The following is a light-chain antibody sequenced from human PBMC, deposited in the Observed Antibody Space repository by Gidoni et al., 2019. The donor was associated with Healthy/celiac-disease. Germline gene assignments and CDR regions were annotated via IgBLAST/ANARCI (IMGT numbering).Light chain of an antibody. CDR3: QQRSNWPGRLT. Sequence: EIVLTQSPATLSLSPGERATLSCRACQSVSSYLAWYQQKPGQAPRLLIYDASNRATGIPARFSGSGSGTDFTLTISSLEPEDFAVYYCQQRSNWPGRLTFGGGTKVEIK. J-gene: IGKJ4*01. CDR2: DAS. CDR1: QSVSSY. V-gene: IGKV3-11*01.